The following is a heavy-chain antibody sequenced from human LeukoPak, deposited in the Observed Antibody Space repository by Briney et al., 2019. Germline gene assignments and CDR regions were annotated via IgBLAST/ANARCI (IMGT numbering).Heavy chain of an antibody. CDR1: GGSISSSRYY. D-gene: IGHD3-3*01. V-gene: IGHV4-39*02. CDR3: ARKRRRGYYLNSAFDM. J-gene: IGHJ3*02. CDR2: ISHRGTS. Sequence: SETLSLTCTVSGGSISSSRYYWSWIRQSPGKGLEWIAEISHRGTSTYNPSLQSRVTVSVDASKNHFSLRVKSVIAADTAIYYCARKRRRGYYLNSAFDMWGQGTMVTVSS.